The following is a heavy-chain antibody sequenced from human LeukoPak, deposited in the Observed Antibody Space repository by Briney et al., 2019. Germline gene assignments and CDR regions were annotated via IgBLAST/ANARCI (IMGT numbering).Heavy chain of an antibody. CDR2: IYYSGST. CDR1: GGSISSSSYY. J-gene: IGHJ3*02. CDR3: AREGYYDSSGNYAFDI. V-gene: IGHV4-39*07. D-gene: IGHD3-22*01. Sequence: SETLSLTCTVSGGSISSSSYYWGWIRQPPGKGLEWIGSIYYSGSTYYNPSLKSRVNISVDTSKNRFSLKLSSVTAADTAVYYCAREGYYDSSGNYAFDIWGQGTMVTVSS.